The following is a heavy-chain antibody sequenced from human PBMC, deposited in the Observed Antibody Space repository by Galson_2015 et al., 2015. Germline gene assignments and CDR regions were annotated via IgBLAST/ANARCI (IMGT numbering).Heavy chain of an antibody. CDR2: MNPNSGNT. D-gene: IGHD2-2*01. J-gene: IGHJ5*02. CDR1: GYTFTSYD. V-gene: IGHV1-8*01. CDR3: ARGLGCSSTSCYQVDWFDP. Sequence: SVKVSCKASGYTFTSYDINWVRQATGQGLEWMGWMNPNSGNTGYAQKFQGRVTMTRNTSISTAYMELSSLRSEDTAVYYCARGLGCSSTSCYQVDWFDPWGREPWSPSPQ.